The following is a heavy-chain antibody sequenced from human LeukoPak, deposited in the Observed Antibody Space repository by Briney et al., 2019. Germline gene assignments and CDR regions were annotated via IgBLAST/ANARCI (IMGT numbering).Heavy chain of an antibody. D-gene: IGHD3-16*01. CDR1: GFIFSNNY. Sequence: GGSLRLSCAASGFIFSNNYMSWVRQAPGKGLEWVASINHNGNVNYYVDSVKGRFTISRDNAKNSLYLQMSNLRAEDTAVYFCARGGGLDVWGQGATVTVSS. J-gene: IGHJ6*02. CDR3: ARGGGLDV. CDR2: INHNGNVN. V-gene: IGHV3-7*03.